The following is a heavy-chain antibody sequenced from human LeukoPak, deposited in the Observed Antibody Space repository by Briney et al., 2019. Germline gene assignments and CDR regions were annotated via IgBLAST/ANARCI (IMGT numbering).Heavy chain of an antibody. D-gene: IGHD3-10*01. Sequence: SETLSLTCAVYGGSFSGYYWSWTRQPPGKGLEWIGEINHSGSTNYNPSLKSRVTISVDTSKNQFSLKLSSVTAADTAVYYCARAYYGSGSFFDYWGQGTLVTVSS. CDR2: INHSGST. CDR3: ARAYYGSGSFFDY. J-gene: IGHJ4*02. V-gene: IGHV4-34*01. CDR1: GGSFSGYY.